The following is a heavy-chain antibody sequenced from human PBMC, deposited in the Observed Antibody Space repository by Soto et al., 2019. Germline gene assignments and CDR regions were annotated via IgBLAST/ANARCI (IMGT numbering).Heavy chain of an antibody. CDR3: ARDNYGSDY. J-gene: IGHJ4*02. V-gene: IGHV3-30-3*01. Sequence: QVQLVESGGGVVQPGRSPRLSCAASGFIFNTYAMHWVRQAPGKGLEWVAVISYDGDNKYYAESVKGRVTISRDNSKNTLYLQMNSLRAEDTALYYCARDNYGSDYWGQGTLVTVSS. CDR2: ISYDGDNK. CDR1: GFIFNTYA. D-gene: IGHD3-10*01.